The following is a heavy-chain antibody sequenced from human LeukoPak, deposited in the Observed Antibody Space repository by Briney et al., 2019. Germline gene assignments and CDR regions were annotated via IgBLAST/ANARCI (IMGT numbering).Heavy chain of an antibody. CDR3: ARIGDSSGYQRWFDP. Sequence: SETLSLTCTVSGVSISSYYWSWLRQPPGKGLEWIGYIYYSGSTNYNPSLKSRVTISVDTSKNQFSLKLSSVTAADTAVYYCARIGDSSGYQRWFDPWGQGTLVTVSS. J-gene: IGHJ5*02. D-gene: IGHD3-22*01. CDR2: IYYSGST. CDR1: GVSISSYY. V-gene: IGHV4-59*01.